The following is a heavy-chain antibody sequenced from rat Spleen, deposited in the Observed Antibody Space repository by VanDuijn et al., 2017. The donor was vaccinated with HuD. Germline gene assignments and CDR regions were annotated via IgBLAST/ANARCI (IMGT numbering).Heavy chain of an antibody. Sequence: EVQLQESGPGLVKPSQSLSLTCSVTGYSITSGYGWTWIRKFPGNKLEWMGYINSAGSTNYNPPLKSQISITRDTSKNQFFLQLTSVTTEDTATYYCVRRGLQSYYFDYWGQGVMVTVSS. V-gene: IGHV3-3*01. D-gene: IGHD1-1*01. CDR1: GYSITSGYG. CDR2: INSAGST. CDR3: VRRGLQSYYFDY. J-gene: IGHJ2*01.